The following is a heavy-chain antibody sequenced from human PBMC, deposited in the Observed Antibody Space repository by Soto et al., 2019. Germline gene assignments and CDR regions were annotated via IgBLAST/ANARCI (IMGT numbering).Heavy chain of an antibody. D-gene: IGHD2-15*01. CDR2: IYYSGST. CDR1: GGSISSSSYY. V-gene: IGHV4-39*01. J-gene: IGHJ5*02. Sequence: SETLSLTCTVSGGSISSSSYYWGWIRQPPGKGLEWIGSIYYSGSTYYNPSLKSRVTISVDTSKNQFSLKLSSVTAADTAVYYSARQAVAGWFDPWGQGTLVTVSS. CDR3: ARQAVAGWFDP.